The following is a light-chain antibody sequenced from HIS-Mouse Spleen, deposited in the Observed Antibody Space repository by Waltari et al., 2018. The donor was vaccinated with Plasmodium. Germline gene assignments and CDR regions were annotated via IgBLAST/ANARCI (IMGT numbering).Light chain of an antibody. CDR2: KDS. CDR1: ALPKQY. V-gene: IGLV3-25*03. CDR3: QSADSSGTYQV. Sequence: SYELTQPPSVSVSPGQTARIPCSGDALPKQYAYWYQQKPGQAPVLVIYKDSERPSGIPEGFSGSSAGKRATLTISGVQAEDEADYYCQSADSSGTYQVFGGGTKLTVL. J-gene: IGLJ2*01.